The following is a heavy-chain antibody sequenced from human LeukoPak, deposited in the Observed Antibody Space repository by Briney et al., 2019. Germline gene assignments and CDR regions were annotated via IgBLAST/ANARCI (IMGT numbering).Heavy chain of an antibody. CDR3: ARDAKYSSSWAYNWFDP. CDR2: ISSSSSYI. V-gene: IGHV3-21*01. CDR1: GFTFSSYS. D-gene: IGHD6-13*01. Sequence: KSGGSLRLSCAASGFTFSSYSMNWVRQAPGKGLEWVSSISSSSSYIYYADSVKGLFTISRDNAKNSLYLQMNSLRAEDTAVYYCARDAKYSSSWAYNWFDPWGQGTLVTVSS. J-gene: IGHJ5*02.